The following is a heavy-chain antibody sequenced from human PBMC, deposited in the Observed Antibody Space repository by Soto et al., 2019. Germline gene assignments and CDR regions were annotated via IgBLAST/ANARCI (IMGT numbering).Heavy chain of an antibody. CDR1: GYTFSNYC. CDR2: INAGNGNT. CDR3: ARSGYSSGWYHWYFDF. J-gene: IGHJ2*01. V-gene: IGHV1-3*01. Sequence: GASVKVSCKASGYTFSNYCIHWVLQAPGQRLEWMGWINAGNGNTKYSQKFQDRVTITRDTSATTAYMELSSLRSEDTAVFYCARSGYSSGWYHWYFDFWGRGTLVTVSS. D-gene: IGHD6-19*01.